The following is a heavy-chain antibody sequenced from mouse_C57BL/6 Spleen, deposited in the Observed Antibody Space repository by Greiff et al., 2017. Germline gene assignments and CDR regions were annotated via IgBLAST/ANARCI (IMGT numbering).Heavy chain of an antibody. CDR3: ATSYYYGSSLFYFDY. V-gene: IGHV1-18*01. D-gene: IGHD1-1*01. CDR2: INPNNGGT. J-gene: IGHJ2*01. Sequence: EVQLQQSGPELVKPGASVKIPCKASGYTFTDYNMDWVKQSHGKSLEWIGDINPNNGGTIYNQKFKGKATLTVDKSSSTAYMELRSLTSEDTAVYYCATSYYYGSSLFYFDYWGQGTTLTVSS. CDR1: GYTFTDYN.